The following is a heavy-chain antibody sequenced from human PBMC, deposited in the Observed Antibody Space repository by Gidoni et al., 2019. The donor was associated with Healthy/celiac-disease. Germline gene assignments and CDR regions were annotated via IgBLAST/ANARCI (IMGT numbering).Heavy chain of an antibody. D-gene: IGHD3-9*01. CDR3: ARDLISPDDVRYFDWFRGTRSVYGMDV. J-gene: IGHJ6*02. V-gene: IGHV3-11*06. CDR2: ISSSSSNT. CDR1: GFPFSDYH. Sequence: QVQLVESGGGLVNPGGSLRLSCPASGFPFSDYHMSWSRQAPGQGLEWVSYISSSSSNTNYAEPLKGRFTISRDNAKSALYLQMNSLRAEDTAVYYCARDLISPDDVRYFDWFRGTRSVYGMDVWGQGTTVTVS.